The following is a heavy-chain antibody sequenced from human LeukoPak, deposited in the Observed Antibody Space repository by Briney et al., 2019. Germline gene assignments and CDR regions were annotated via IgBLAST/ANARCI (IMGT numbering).Heavy chain of an antibody. CDR2: IIPIFGTA. CDR1: GGTFSSYA. D-gene: IGHD2-2*01. V-gene: IGHV1-69*05. Sequence: SVKVSCKASGGTFSSYAISWVRQASGKGLEWRGRIIPIFGTANYAQKFQGRVTITTDESTSTAYMELSSLGSEDTAVYYCARGQVPAAHDRARYDYWGQGTLVTVSS. CDR3: ARGQVPAAHDRARYDY. J-gene: IGHJ4*02.